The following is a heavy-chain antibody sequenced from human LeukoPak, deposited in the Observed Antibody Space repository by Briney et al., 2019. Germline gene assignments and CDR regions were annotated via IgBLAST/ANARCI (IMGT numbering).Heavy chain of an antibody. CDR1: GFTFSSAW. CDR2: IKSKTDGGAT. J-gene: IGHJ6*02. V-gene: IGHV3-15*01. Sequence: GGSLRLSCAASGFTFSSAWMSWVRQAPGKGLEWVGRIKSKTDGGATDYAAPVKGRFTISRDDSKNTLYLQMDSLKTEDTAVYYCSTAQGVVVIYYYGMDIWGQGTTVTVSS. D-gene: IGHD2-2*01. CDR3: STAQGVVVIYYYGMDI.